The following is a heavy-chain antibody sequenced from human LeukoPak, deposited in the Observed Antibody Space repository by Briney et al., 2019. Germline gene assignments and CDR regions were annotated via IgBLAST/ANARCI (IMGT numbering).Heavy chain of an antibody. J-gene: IGHJ6*03. CDR1: GGSISSYY. CDR3: ASVGSSLYYYYMDV. CDR2: IYYSGST. Sequence: SETLSLTCTVSGGSISSYYWSWIRQPPGKGLEWIGYIYYSGSTNYNPSLKSRVTISVDTSKNQFSLKLSSVTAADTAVYYCASVGSSLYYYYMDVWGKGTTVTVSS. V-gene: IGHV4-59*01. D-gene: IGHD6-6*01.